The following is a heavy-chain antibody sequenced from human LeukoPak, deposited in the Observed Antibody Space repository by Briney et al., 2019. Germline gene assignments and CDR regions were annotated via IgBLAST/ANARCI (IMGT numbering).Heavy chain of an antibody. Sequence: PAETLPLTCTVSGGSISSYYWSWIRQPPGKGLEWIGYIYYSGSTNYSPSLKSRVTMSVDTSKNQFSLKLSSVTAADTAVYFCARHSAYLNPFDYWGQGTLVTVSS. V-gene: IGHV4-59*08. CDR2: IYYSGST. J-gene: IGHJ4*02. D-gene: IGHD1-14*01. CDR1: GGSISSYY. CDR3: ARHSAYLNPFDY.